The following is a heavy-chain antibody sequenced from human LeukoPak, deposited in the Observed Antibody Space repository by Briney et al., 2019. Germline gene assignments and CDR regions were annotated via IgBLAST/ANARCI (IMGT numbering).Heavy chain of an antibody. CDR1: AYTFTAFY. J-gene: IGHJ4*02. Sequence: ASVKVSCKASAYTFTAFYMHWVRQAPGQGLEWMGWINLKRGDTNSAQKLQGRVAMTTDTSTSTAYMELRSLRSDDTAVYYCARDCDRSGYYCYWGQGTLITVSS. CDR3: ARDCDRSGYYCY. D-gene: IGHD3-22*01. CDR2: INLKRGDT. V-gene: IGHV1-2*02.